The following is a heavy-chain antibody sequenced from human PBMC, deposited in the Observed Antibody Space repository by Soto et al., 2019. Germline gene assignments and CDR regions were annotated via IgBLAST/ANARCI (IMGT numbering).Heavy chain of an antibody. J-gene: IGHJ4*02. CDR2: FETEDGKT. CDR3: ATGTSFWGGFGAHDTPDF. D-gene: IGHD5-12*01. CDR1: GYSLSSVA. Sequence: VQLDQSGTVVKKSGASVTVSCKVSGYSLSSVAMHWVRQSAGQGLHWIVGFETEDGKTYYAQTFQDRVTMTEDRSTDTAYMALSNLTSEDTAVYYCATGTSFWGGFGAHDTPDFWGQGTLVIVST. V-gene: IGHV1-24*01.